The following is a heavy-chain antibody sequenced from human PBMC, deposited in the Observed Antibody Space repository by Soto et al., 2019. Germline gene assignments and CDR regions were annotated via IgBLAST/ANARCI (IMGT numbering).Heavy chain of an antibody. J-gene: IGHJ6*02. CDR2: IYHLGGT. V-gene: IGHV4-4*02. CDR3: ATMRKPRGYYYGLNV. CDR1: GDSVMSSNW. Sequence: SETLSLTCAVSGDSVMSSNWLTLFRHAPGKGLEWIGEIYHLGGTNYNPSLKSRVTISVDMAKNQVSLKLSSVTAADTAVYYCATMRKPRGYYYGLNVWGQGTTVTVSS.